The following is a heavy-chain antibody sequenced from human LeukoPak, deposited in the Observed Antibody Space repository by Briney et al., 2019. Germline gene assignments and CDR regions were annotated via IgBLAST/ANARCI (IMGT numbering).Heavy chain of an antibody. J-gene: IGHJ3*02. D-gene: IGHD6-19*01. Sequence: GGSLRLSCVTSGFTFTNYWMTWVRQAPGKGLEWVANMKQDGREKYYVDSVKGRFTISRDNAKNSVHLQMNSLRDEDTAAYYCARGGGSGRWGSAFDMWGQGTMVTVSS. V-gene: IGHV3-7*01. CDR1: GFTFTNYW. CDR3: ARGGGSGRWGSAFDM. CDR2: MKQDGREK.